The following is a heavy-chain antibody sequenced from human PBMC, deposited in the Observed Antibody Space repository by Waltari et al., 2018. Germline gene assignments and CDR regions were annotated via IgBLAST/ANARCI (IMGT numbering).Heavy chain of an antibody. CDR3: AIRMEYSGSEGDWFDP. D-gene: IGHD5-12*01. CDR1: GGTFSSYA. Sequence: QVQLVQSGAEVKKPGSSVKVSCKASGGTFSSYAISWVRQAPGQGLEWMGGIIPIFGTANYAQKFQGRVTITTDESTSTAYMELSSMRSEDTAVYYCAIRMEYSGSEGDWFDPWGQGTLVTVSS. J-gene: IGHJ5*02. V-gene: IGHV1-69*05. CDR2: IIPIFGTA.